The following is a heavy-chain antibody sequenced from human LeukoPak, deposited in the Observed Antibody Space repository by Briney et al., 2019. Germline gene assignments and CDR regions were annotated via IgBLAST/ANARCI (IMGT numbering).Heavy chain of an antibody. CDR2: IIPIFGTA. V-gene: IGHV1-69*13. CDR3: ARGARAIAVAGL. J-gene: IGHJ4*02. CDR1: GGTFSSYA. Sequence: SVKVSCKASGGTFSSYAISWVRQAPGQGLEWMGGIIPIFGTANYAQKFQGRVTITADESTSTAYMELSSLRSEDTAVYYCARGARAIAVAGLWGQGTLVTVSS. D-gene: IGHD6-19*01.